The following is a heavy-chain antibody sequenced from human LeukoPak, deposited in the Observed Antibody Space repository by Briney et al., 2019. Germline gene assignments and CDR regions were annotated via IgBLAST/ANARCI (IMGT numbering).Heavy chain of an antibody. D-gene: IGHD4-17*01. CDR1: GFTFSSYG. V-gene: IGHV3-30*18. CDR2: ISYDGSNK. J-gene: IGHJ6*02. Sequence: GESLRLSCAASGFTFSSYGMHWVRQAPGKGLEWVAVISYDGSNKYYADSVKGRFTISRDNSKNTLYLQMNSLRAEDTAVYYCAKGRAVTTWRYGMDVWGQGTTVTVSS. CDR3: AKGRAVTTWRYGMDV.